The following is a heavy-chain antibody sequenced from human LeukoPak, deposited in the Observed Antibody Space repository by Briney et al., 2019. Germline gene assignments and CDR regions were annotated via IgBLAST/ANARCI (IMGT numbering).Heavy chain of an antibody. CDR2: IYTSGST. J-gene: IGHJ4*02. CDR3: ARSPDSSNFFTGSYDY. V-gene: IGHV4-61*02. CDR1: GASISSGGNY. D-gene: IGHD6-13*01. Sequence: SQTLSLTCTVSGASISSGGNYWSWIRQPAGEGLEWVGRIYTSGSTNYNPSLKSRVTISVDTSKNQFSLKLSSVTAADTAVYYCARSPDSSNFFTGSYDYWGQGTLVTVSS.